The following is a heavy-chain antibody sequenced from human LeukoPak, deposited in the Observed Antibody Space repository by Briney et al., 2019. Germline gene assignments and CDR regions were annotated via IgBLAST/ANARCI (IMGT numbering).Heavy chain of an antibody. D-gene: IGHD6-13*01. CDR1: GYTFTSYD. CDR3: ARMPQGIAAAGTSAFDI. J-gene: IGHJ3*02. CDR2: MNPNSGNT. Sequence: ASVKLSCKASGYTFTSYDINWVRQATGQGLEWMGWMNPNSGNTGYAQKCQGRVTMTRNTSISTAYMELSSLRSEDTAVYYCARMPQGIAAAGTSAFDIWGQGPMVTVSS. V-gene: IGHV1-8*01.